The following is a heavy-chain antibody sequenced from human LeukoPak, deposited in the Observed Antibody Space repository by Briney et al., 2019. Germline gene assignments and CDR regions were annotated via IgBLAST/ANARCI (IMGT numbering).Heavy chain of an antibody. D-gene: IGHD4-17*01. Sequence: SVKVSCKASGGTFSSYAISWVRQAPGQGLEWMGRIIPILGIANYAQKFQGRVTVTADKSTSTAYMELSSLRSEDTAVYYCARVVYTVTTNWFDPWGQGTLVTVSP. CDR2: IIPILGIA. CDR3: ARVVYTVTTNWFDP. J-gene: IGHJ5*02. V-gene: IGHV1-69*04. CDR1: GGTFSSYA.